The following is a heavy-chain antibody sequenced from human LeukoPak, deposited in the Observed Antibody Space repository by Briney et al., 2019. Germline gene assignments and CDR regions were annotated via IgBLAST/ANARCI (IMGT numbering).Heavy chain of an antibody. D-gene: IGHD2-15*01. J-gene: IGHJ5*02. CDR1: GYSISSGYY. CDR3: ARVFVYCSGGSCYWGWFDP. CDR2: IYYSGNT. Sequence: PSETLSLTCTVSGYSISSGYYWSWIRQPPGKGLEWIGYIYYSGNTNYNPSLKSRVTISVDTSKNQFSLKLSSVTAADTAMYYCARVFVYCSGGSCYWGWFDPWGQGTLVTVSS. V-gene: IGHV4-61*01.